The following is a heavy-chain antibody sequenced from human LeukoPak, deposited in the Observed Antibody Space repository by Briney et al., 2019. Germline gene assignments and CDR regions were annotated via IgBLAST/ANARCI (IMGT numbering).Heavy chain of an antibody. CDR1: GFTFSDYY. D-gene: IGHD5-18*01. Sequence: GGSLRLSCAASGFTFSDYYMSWIRQAPGRVLEWVSYISSSSSYTNYADSVKGRFTISRDNAKNSLYLQMNSLRGEDTAVYYCAGSWSRAYTYGTDAFDIWGQGTMVTVSS. CDR2: ISSSSSYT. J-gene: IGHJ3*02. CDR3: AGSWSRAYTYGTDAFDI. V-gene: IGHV3-11*06.